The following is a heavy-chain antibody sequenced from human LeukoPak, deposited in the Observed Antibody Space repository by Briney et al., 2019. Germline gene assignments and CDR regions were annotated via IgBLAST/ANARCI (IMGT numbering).Heavy chain of an antibody. D-gene: IGHD2-8*01. CDR1: GFIFSNYD. CDR3: ARGKMGYYGMDV. V-gene: IGHV3-33*01. Sequence: GGSLRLSCAASGFIFSNYDMHRVRQAPGKGLEWVAVIWYDGSDKHYADSVQGRFTISRDNSKNSLYLQMNSLRAEDTAVYYCARGKMGYYGMDVWGQGTTVTVSS. J-gene: IGHJ6*02. CDR2: IWYDGSDK.